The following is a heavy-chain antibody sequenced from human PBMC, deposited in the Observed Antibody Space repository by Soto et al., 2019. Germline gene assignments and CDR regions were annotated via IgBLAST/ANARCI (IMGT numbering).Heavy chain of an antibody. Sequence: PGGSLRLSCAASGFTFNNYHMNWVRQAPGKGLKWVSYIDSSSTTVHYADSVKGQFTISRDNAKNSLYLQMNSLRAEDTALFYCASTVTLVGGVNGAFDVWGQGTMVTVSS. V-gene: IGHV3-48*01. CDR2: IDSSSTTV. D-gene: IGHD3-10*01. CDR1: GFTFNNYH. J-gene: IGHJ3*01. CDR3: ASTVTLVGGVNGAFDV.